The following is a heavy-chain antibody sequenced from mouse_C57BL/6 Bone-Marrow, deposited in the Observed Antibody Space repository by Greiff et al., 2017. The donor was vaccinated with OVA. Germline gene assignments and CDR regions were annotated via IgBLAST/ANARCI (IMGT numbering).Heavy chain of an antibody. Sequence: QVHVKQPGAELVKPGASVKLSCKTSGYTFTSYWMHWVKQRPGQGLEWIGMIHPNSGSTNYNEKFKSKATLTVDKSSSTAYMQLSSLTSEDSEVYYCARGGFYYSNYVGWYFDVWGTGTTVTVSS. CDR2: IHPNSGST. J-gene: IGHJ1*03. D-gene: IGHD2-5*01. CDR1: GYTFTSYW. CDR3: ARGGFYYSNYVGWYFDV. V-gene: IGHV1-64*01.